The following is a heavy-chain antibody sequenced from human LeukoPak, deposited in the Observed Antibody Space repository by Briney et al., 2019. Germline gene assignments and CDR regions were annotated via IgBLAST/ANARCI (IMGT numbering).Heavy chain of an antibody. CDR2: ISGSGGST. D-gene: IGHD2/OR15-2a*01. V-gene: IGHV3-23*01. CDR3: AKGGKDYFFQIFDY. Sequence: GGSLRLSCAASGFTFSSYAMSWVRQAPGKGLEWVSAISGSGGSTYYADSVKGRFTIPRDNSKNTLYLQMNSLRAEDTAVYYCAKGGKDYFFQIFDYWGQGTLVTVSS. CDR1: GFTFSSYA. J-gene: IGHJ4*02.